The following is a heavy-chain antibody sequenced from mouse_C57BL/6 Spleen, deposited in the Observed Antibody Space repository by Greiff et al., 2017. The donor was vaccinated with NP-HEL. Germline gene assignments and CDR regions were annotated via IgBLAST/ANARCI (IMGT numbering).Heavy chain of an antibody. CDR2: IDPSDSET. D-gene: IGHD1-1*01. J-gene: IGHJ4*01. CDR1: GYTFTSYW. CDR3: ARGVVVATSPYAMDY. V-gene: IGHV1-52*01. Sequence: QVQLQQPGAELVRPGSSVKLSFKASGYTFTSYWMHWVKQRPIQGLEWIGNIDPSDSETHYNQKFKDKATLTVDKSSSTAYMQLSSLTSEDSAFYYCARGVVVATSPYAMDYWGQGTSVTVSS.